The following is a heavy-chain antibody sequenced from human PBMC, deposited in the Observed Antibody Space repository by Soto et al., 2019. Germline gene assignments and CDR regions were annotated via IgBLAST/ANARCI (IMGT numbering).Heavy chain of an antibody. J-gene: IGHJ4*02. V-gene: IGHV3-53*01. D-gene: IGHD3-22*01. CDR2: VYRDGTT. CDR3: ARDPAHSSGHY. Sequence: EVQLVESGGGLIQPGGSLRLSCAASGFTVSNSYMSWVRQAPGKGLEWVSLVYRDGTTYYADSVKGRCTISRDKSKNTLYLQMHSLRAEDTAVYYGARDPAHSSGHYWGQGTLVTVSS. CDR1: GFTVSNSY.